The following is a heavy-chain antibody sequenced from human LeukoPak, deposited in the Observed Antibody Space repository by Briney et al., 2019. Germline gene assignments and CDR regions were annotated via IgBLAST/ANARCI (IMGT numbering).Heavy chain of an antibody. D-gene: IGHD4-23*01. CDR3: ARVAFLRWKYYMDV. V-gene: IGHV1-2*02. Sequence: GASVKVSCKASGYTFTGYYMHWVRQAPGQGLEWMGWINPNSGGTNYAQKFQGRVTMTRDTSISTAYMELSRLRSDDTAVYYCARVAFLRWKYYMDVWGKGTTVTVSS. CDR2: INPNSGGT. CDR1: GYTFTGYY. J-gene: IGHJ6*03.